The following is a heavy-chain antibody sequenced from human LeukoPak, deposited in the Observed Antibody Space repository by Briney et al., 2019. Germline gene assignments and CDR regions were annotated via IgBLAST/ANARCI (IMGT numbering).Heavy chain of an antibody. Sequence: GGSLRLSCAASGFTFSSYSMNWVRQAPGKGLEWVSSISSSSSYIYYADSVKGRFTISRDNAKNSLYLQMNSLRAEDTAVYYCARIPSWDTAMAAGDYWGQGTLVTVYS. CDR1: GFTFSSYS. D-gene: IGHD5-18*01. CDR3: ARIPSWDTAMAAGDY. J-gene: IGHJ4*02. V-gene: IGHV3-21*01. CDR2: ISSSSSYI.